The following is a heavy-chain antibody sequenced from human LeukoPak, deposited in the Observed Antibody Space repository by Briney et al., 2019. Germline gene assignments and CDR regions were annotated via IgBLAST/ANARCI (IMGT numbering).Heavy chain of an antibody. CDR1: GGSISSYY. CDR2: IYTSGST. J-gene: IGHJ5*02. Sequence: SETLSLTCTVSGGSISSYYWSWIREPAGKGLEGIGRIYTSGSTNYNPSLKRRVTMSVDTTKNPFSLKLSSVTAADTAVHYCARDQPDYYDSSGYDFTAFDPWGQGTLVTVSS. V-gene: IGHV4-4*07. CDR3: ARDQPDYYDSSGYDFTAFDP. D-gene: IGHD3-22*01.